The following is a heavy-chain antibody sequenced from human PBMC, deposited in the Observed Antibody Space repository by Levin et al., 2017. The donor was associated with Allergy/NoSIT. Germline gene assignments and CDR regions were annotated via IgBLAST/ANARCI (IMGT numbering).Heavy chain of an antibody. D-gene: IGHD3-3*01. J-gene: IGHJ4*02. V-gene: IGHV3-74*01. CDR3: ARVVFEVGIKGGSFDY. Sequence: GGSLRLSCAASGFTFSSYWMHWVRQAPGKGLVWVSRINSDGSSTSYADSVKGRFTISRDNAKNTLYLQMNSLRAEDTAVYYCARVVFEVGIKGGSFDYWGQGTLVTVSS. CDR1: GFTFSSYW. CDR2: INSDGSST.